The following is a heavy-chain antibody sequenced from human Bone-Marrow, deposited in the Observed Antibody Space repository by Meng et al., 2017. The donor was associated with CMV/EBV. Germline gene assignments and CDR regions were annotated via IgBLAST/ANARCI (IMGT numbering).Heavy chain of an antibody. D-gene: IGHD2-2*02. J-gene: IGHJ4*02. CDR3: ARLGYCSSTSCYTVSNYYVDY. Sequence: ASVKVSCKASGYTLTGYYMHWVRQAPGQGLEWMGWINPNSGGTNYAQKFQGRVTMTRDTSISTAYMELSRLRSDDTAVYYCARLGYCSSTSCYTVSNYYVDYWGQGTLVTVSS. CDR2: INPNSGGT. V-gene: IGHV1-2*02. CDR1: GYTLTGYY.